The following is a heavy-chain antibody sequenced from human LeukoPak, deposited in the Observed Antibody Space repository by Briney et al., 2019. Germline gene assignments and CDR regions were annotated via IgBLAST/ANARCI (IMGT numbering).Heavy chain of an antibody. CDR1: AGSISSSNW. J-gene: IGHJ3*02. Sequence: SETLSLTCAVSAGSISSSNWWSWVRQAPGKGLEWIGEIYHSGSTNYNPSLKSRVTISVDKSKNQFSLKLSSVTAADTAVYYCARDSGWQQLADAFDIWGQGTMVTVSS. V-gene: IGHV4-4*02. D-gene: IGHD6-13*01. CDR2: IYHSGST. CDR3: ARDSGWQQLADAFDI.